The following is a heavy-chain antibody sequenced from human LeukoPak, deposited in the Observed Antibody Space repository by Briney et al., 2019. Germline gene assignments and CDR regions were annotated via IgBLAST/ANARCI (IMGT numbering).Heavy chain of an antibody. D-gene: IGHD3-10*01. Sequence: GASVKVSCKASGGTFSSYAISWVRQAPGQGLEWMGRIIPILGIANYAQKFQGRVTITADKSTSTAYMELSSLRSEDTAVYYCARDPRVNVGNFDYWGQGTLVTVSS. CDR1: GGTFSSYA. CDR2: IIPILGIA. CDR3: ARDPRVNVGNFDY. V-gene: IGHV1-69*04. J-gene: IGHJ4*02.